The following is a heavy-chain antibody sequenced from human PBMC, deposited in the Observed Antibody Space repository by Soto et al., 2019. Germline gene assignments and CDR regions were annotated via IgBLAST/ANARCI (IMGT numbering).Heavy chain of an antibody. CDR3: ARNAFFEH. D-gene: IGHD2-2*01. J-gene: IGHJ4*01. CDR2: ISFRGST. Sequence: QVQLKESGPGLVRPSQTLSLTCSVSGDSISDDKFYWSWIRQSPGKGLEWLGYISFRGSTYFNPSLKGRLSISVEPAKNEFFLQLQSVTAADTAVYYCARNAFFEHGGHGILVTVSS. CDR1: GDSISDDKFY. V-gene: IGHV4-30-4*01.